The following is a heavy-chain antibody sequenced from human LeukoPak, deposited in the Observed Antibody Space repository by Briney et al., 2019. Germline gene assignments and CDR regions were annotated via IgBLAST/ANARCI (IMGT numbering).Heavy chain of an antibody. V-gene: IGHV4-34*01. CDR1: GVSLSGYY. Sequence: PSETLSLTCAVYGVSLSGYYWNWIRQPPGKGLEWIGEINHSGSTNYNPSLKSRVTISVDTSKNQFSLNLSSVTAADTAVYYCARRRSIAARPFDCWGQGTLVTVSS. CDR2: INHSGST. CDR3: ARRRSIAARPFDC. J-gene: IGHJ4*02. D-gene: IGHD6-6*01.